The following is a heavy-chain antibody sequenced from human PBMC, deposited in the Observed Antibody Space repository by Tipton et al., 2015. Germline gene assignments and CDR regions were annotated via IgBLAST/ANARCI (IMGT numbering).Heavy chain of an antibody. V-gene: IGHV3-74*01. CDR3: ARGYTDFDY. J-gene: IGHJ4*02. CDR1: GFTFTSYW. Sequence: GSLRLSCAASGFTFTSYWMHWVRQAPGKGLVWVSRINNDGSGTSYADSVKGRFTISRDNAKNTVYLQMHSLRVDDTAVYYCARGYTDFDYWGQGTLVTVSS. D-gene: IGHD5-24*01. CDR2: INNDGSGT.